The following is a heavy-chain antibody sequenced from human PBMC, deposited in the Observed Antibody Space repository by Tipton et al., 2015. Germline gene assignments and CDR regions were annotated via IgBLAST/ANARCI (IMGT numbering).Heavy chain of an antibody. CDR1: GGSISGYY. V-gene: IGHV4-59*01. CDR3: ATSSWTDAFDI. CDR2: IYYSGGI. D-gene: IGHD3/OR15-3a*01. Sequence: TLSLTCSVSGGSISGYYCSWIRQPPGKGLEWIGYIYYSGGINYNPSLKSRVTILVDTSKIQFSLKLSSVTAADTAVYYCATSSWTDAFDIWGRGTMATVSS. J-gene: IGHJ3*02.